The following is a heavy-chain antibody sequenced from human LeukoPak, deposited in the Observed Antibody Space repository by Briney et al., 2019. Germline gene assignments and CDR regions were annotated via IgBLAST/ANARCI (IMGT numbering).Heavy chain of an antibody. Sequence: GGSLRLSCAASGFTFSSYRMKWVRQAPGKGLEWVSDISRSNTTIHYADSVKGRFTISRDNGKDSLYLQMSSLRDEDTAVYYGARDGDSGFDYWGQGTLVTVSS. CDR2: ISRSNTTI. CDR3: ARDGDSGFDY. V-gene: IGHV3-48*02. J-gene: IGHJ4*02. CDR1: GFTFSSYR. D-gene: IGHD7-27*01.